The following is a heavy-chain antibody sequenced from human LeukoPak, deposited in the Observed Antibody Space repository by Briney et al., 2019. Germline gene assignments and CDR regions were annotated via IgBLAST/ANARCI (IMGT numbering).Heavy chain of an antibody. CDR1: GFTFSNNA. V-gene: IGHV3-64D*09. D-gene: IGHD3-22*01. CDR3: VSTYYYDSSGYYPFDY. CDR2: ISSNGGST. Sequence: GGSLRLSCSASGFTFSNNAMHWVRQAPGKGLEYVSVISSNGGSTHYADTVKGRFTISRDNSKNTLYLQMSSLRAEDTAVYYCVSTYYYDSSGYYPFDYWGQGTPVTVSS. J-gene: IGHJ4*02.